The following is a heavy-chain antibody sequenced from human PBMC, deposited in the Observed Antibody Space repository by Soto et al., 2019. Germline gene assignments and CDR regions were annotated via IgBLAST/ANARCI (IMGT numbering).Heavy chain of an antibody. Sequence: GESLKISCKGSGYSFTSYWIGWVRQMPGKGLEWMGIIYPGDSDTRYSPSFQGQVTISADKSISTAYLQWSSLKASDTAMYYCARLWPPMIVGGTGAFDIWGQGQWSPSPQ. D-gene: IGHD3-22*01. V-gene: IGHV5-51*01. CDR2: IYPGDSDT. J-gene: IGHJ3*02. CDR1: GYSFTSYW. CDR3: ARLWPPMIVGGTGAFDI.